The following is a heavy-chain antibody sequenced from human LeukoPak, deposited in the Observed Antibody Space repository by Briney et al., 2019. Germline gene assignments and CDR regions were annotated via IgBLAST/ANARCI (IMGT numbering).Heavy chain of an antibody. J-gene: IGHJ3*02. D-gene: IGHD3-22*01. CDR3: ARGRKNYYDSSGYYTDAFDI. Sequence: ASVKVSCKASGYTFTSYGISWVRQAPGQGLEGMGWISAYNGNTNYAQKLQGRVTMTTDTSTSTAYMELRSLRSDDTAVYYCARGRKNYYDSSGYYTDAFDIWGQGTMVTVSS. CDR2: ISAYNGNT. V-gene: IGHV1-18*01. CDR1: GYTFTSYG.